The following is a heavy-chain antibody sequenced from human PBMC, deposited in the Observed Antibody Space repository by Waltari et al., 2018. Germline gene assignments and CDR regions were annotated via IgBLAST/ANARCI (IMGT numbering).Heavy chain of an antibody. CDR1: GFTFKNFA. V-gene: IGHV3-23*04. J-gene: IGHJ4*02. D-gene: IGHD3-9*01. CDR2: ITESGDT. CDR3: AKRWAIYYFEY. Sequence: EVQLVESGGGLVLPGASRGLSCEAYGFTFKNFATRWVRQSPGRGLEWVSTITESGDTFYADSVKGRFATSRDNYKNTLSLQMNSLRAEDTAVYYCAKRWAIYYFEYWGQGNLVTVSS.